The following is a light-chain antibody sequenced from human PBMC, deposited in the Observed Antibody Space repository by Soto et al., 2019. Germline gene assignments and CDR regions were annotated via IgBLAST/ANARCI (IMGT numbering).Light chain of an antibody. CDR2: DVS. V-gene: IGLV2-14*03. CDR1: SNDIGAYNF. Sequence: QSVLTQPASVSGSPGQSITISRTGTSNDIGAYNFVSWYQQHPGKAPKLMIYDVSNRPSGLSNRFSGSKSGSTASLTISGLQAEDEADYYCSSYTTSSLYVFGTGTKVTVL. J-gene: IGLJ1*01. CDR3: SSYTTSSLYV.